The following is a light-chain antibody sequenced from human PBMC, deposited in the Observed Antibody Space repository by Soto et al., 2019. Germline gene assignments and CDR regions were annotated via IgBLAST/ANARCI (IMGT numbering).Light chain of an antibody. V-gene: IGLV4-69*01. CDR3: QTWGTGISVV. CDR1: SGHSSYT. J-gene: IGLJ2*01. CDR2: LNSDGSH. Sequence: QSVLTQSPSASASLGASVKLTCTLSSGHSSYTIAWHQQQPEKGPRYLMKLNSDGSHSKGDGIPDRCSGSSSGAERYLTISSLQSEDEADYYCQTWGTGISVVFGGGTKLTVL.